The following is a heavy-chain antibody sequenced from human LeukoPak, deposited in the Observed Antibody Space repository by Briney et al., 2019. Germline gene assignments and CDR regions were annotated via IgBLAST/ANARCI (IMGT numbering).Heavy chain of an antibody. CDR2: IDHSGST. J-gene: IGHJ3*02. CDR3: ARHLRMGVGYTVGLRPRDGFDI. V-gene: IGHV4-34*01. D-gene: IGHD3-16*02. CDR1: GGSFSAHY. Sequence: SETLSLTCAVYGGSFSAHYWNWIRQPPGKGLEWIGEIDHSGSTNYNPSLKSRVTISVDTSKNQFSLKLSSVTAADTAVYYCARHLRMGVGYTVGLRPRDGFDIWGQGTMVTVSS.